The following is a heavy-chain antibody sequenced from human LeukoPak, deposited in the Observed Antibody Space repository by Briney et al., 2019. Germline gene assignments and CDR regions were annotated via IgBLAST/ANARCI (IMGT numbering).Heavy chain of an antibody. CDR2: ISYDSGIR. J-gene: IGHJ4*02. CDR1: GFTLSRDS. V-gene: IGHV3-48*01. CDR3: ARKVWENDY. D-gene: IGHD3-16*01. Sequence: GGSLRLSCAASGFTLSRDSMNWVRQAPGKGLEWISYISYDSGIRYYADSVRGRFTISRDNAKNSLYLQMHSLRAEDTAPYYCARKVWENDYWGQGTLVTVSS.